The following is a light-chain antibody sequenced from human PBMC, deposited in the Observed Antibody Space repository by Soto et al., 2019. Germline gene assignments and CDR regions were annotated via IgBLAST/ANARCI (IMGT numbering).Light chain of an antibody. J-gene: IGKJ1*01. CDR2: DVS. CDR3: QQYGSAPQT. CDR1: QSVNRNY. V-gene: IGKV3-20*01. Sequence: ENVLTQSPGTLSLSPGERATLSCMASQSVNRNYLAWYQQKPGQAPRLLIYDVSRRATGIPDRFSGSGSGTDFTLTISRLEPEDFAVYYCQQYGSAPQTFGQGTKVDIK.